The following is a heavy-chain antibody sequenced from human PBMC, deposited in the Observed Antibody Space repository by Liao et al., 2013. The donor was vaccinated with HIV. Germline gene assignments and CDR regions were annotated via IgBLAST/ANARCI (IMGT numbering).Heavy chain of an antibody. CDR3: ARGFDSDYYDSSGHSDAFDI. J-gene: IGHJ3*02. CDR1: GGSISSGGYY. Sequence: QVQLQESGPGLVKPSQTLSLTCTVSGGSISSGGYYWNWIRQPPGKGLEWIGYISYSGSTYYNPSLKSRLTISVDTSKNQFSLKLSSVTAADTAVYYCARGFDSDYYDSSGHSDAFDIWGQGTMVTVSS. V-gene: IGHV4-30-4*08. D-gene: IGHD3-22*01. CDR2: ISYSGST.